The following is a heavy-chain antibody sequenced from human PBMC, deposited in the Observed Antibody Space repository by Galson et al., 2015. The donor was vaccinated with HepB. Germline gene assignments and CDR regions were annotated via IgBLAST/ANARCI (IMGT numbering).Heavy chain of an antibody. CDR1: GFTFSNYG. V-gene: IGHV3-30*18. CDR2: ISYDGSNK. Sequence: SLRLSCAASGFTFSNYGMHWVRQAPGKGLEWVAVISYDGSNKYYADSVKGRSTISRDNSKNTLYLQMNSLRAEDTALYYCAKDPYLYSALAGTMAGFDYWGQGTLVTVCS. CDR3: AKDPYLYSALAGTMAGFDY. J-gene: IGHJ4*02. D-gene: IGHD6-19*01.